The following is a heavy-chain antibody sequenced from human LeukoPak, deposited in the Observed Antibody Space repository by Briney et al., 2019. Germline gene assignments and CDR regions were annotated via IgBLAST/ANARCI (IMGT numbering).Heavy chain of an antibody. CDR2: INPNSGGT. CDR3: ASSNDFWSGFMSY. CDR1: GYTFTGYY. V-gene: IGHV1-2*02. Sequence: ASVEVSCKASGYTFTGYYMHWVRQAPGQGLEWMGWINPNSGGTNYAQKFQGRVTMTRDTSISTAYMELSRLRSDDTAVYYCASSNDFWSGFMSYWGQGTLVTVSS. D-gene: IGHD3-3*01. J-gene: IGHJ4*02.